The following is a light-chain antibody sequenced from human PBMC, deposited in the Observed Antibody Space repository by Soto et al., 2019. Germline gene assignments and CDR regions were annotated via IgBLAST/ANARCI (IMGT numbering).Light chain of an antibody. Sequence: DIQMTQSPSSLSASVGGRVTITCRASQDIGTSLDWFQQKPGTAPKRLIYTISDLQSGVPSRFSGGGSGTEFTFTISSLQPEDSVTYYCLKHYAFPFTFGPGTKVHV. J-gene: IGKJ3*01. CDR1: QDIGTS. V-gene: IGKV1-17*01. CDR2: TIS. CDR3: LKHYAFPFT.